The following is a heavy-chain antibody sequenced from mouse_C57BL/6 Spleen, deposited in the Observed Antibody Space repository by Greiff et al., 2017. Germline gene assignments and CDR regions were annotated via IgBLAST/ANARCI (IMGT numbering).Heavy chain of an antibody. D-gene: IGHD2-5*01. J-gene: IGHJ2*01. V-gene: IGHV5-9-1*02. Sequence: EVMLVESGAGLVKPGGSLKLSCAASGFTFSSYAMSWVRQTPGKRLEWVAYISSGGDYIYYADTVKGRCTISRDNARNTLYLQMSSLKAEDTAMYYSTRDGSNCGFDDWGQGTTLTVSS. CDR3: TRDGSNCGFDD. CDR2: ISSGGDYI. CDR1: GFTFSSYA.